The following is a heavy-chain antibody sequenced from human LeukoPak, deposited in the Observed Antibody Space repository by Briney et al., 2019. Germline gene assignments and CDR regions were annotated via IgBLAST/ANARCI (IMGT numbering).Heavy chain of an antibody. Sequence: PSETLSLTCTVSGGSISSYYWSWIRQPPGKGLERIGYIYYSGSTNYNPSLKSRVTISVDTSKNQFSLKLSSVTAADTAVYYCARTVGYCSGGSCYERAFDIWGQGTMVTVSS. CDR2: IYYSGST. J-gene: IGHJ3*02. V-gene: IGHV4-59*01. CDR3: ARTVGYCSGGSCYERAFDI. D-gene: IGHD2-15*01. CDR1: GGSISSYY.